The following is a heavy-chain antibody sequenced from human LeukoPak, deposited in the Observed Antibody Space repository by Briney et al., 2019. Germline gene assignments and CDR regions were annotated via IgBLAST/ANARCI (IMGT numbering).Heavy chain of an antibody. V-gene: IGHV1-69*04. J-gene: IGHJ4*02. D-gene: IGHD6-19*01. CDR1: GGTFSSYA. CDR2: IIPILGIA. Sequence: ASVKVSCKASGGTFSSYAISWVRQAPGQGLEWMGRIIPILGIANYAQKFQGRVTITADKSTSTAYMELSSLRSEDTAVYYCARVIYEGRCLVYWGQGTLVTVSS. CDR3: ARVIYEGRCLVY.